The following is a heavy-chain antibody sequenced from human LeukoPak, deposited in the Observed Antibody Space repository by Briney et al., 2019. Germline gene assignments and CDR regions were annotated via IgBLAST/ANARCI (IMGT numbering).Heavy chain of an antibody. D-gene: IGHD1-26*01. CDR1: GGSFSGYY. J-gene: IGHJ4*02. CDR2: INHSGST. Sequence: PSETLSLTCAVYGGSFSGYYWSWIRQPPGKGLEWIGEINHSGSTYYNPSLKSRVTISVDTSKNQFSLKLSSVTAADTAVYYCARATGGGEKFDYWGQGTLVTVSS. V-gene: IGHV4-34*01. CDR3: ARATGGGEKFDY.